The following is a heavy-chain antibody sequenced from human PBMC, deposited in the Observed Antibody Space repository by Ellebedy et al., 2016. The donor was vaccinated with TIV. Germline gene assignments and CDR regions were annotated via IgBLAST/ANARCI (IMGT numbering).Heavy chain of an antibody. CDR1: GFTFSSNW. Sequence: PGGSLRLSCTASGFTFSSNWMSWVRQAPGKGLEWVANIKQDGSGKYYVDSVKGRFTISRDNGKNSLYLQMNSLRADDTAVYYCARDYDFWNGYPTLDYWGRGTLVTVSA. CDR3: ARDYDFWNGYPTLDY. D-gene: IGHD3-3*01. V-gene: IGHV3-7*03. J-gene: IGHJ4*02. CDR2: IKQDGSGK.